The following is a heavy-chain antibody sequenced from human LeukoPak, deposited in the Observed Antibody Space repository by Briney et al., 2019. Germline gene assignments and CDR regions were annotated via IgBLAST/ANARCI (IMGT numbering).Heavy chain of an antibody. Sequence: GGSLRLSCAASGFTFSSYGMHWVRQAPGKGLEWVAFIRYDGSNKYYADSVKGRFTISRDNAKNSLYLQMNSLRAEDTAVYYCARKLVRGVIYYYGMDVWGQGTTVTVSS. CDR3: ARKLVRGVIYYYGMDV. V-gene: IGHV3-30*02. J-gene: IGHJ6*02. D-gene: IGHD3-10*01. CDR1: GFTFSSYG. CDR2: IRYDGSNK.